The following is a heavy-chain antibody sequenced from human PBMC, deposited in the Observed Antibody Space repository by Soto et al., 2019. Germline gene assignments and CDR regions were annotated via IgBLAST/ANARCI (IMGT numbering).Heavy chain of an antibody. J-gene: IGHJ3*02. CDR1: GYTLTELS. Sequence: ASVKVSCKVSGYTLTELSMHWVRQAPGKGLEWMGGFDPEDGETIYAQKFQGRVTMTEDTSTDTAYMELSSLRSEDTAVYYCATDLRVVAARDAFDIWGQGTTVTVSS. CDR2: FDPEDGET. D-gene: IGHD2-15*01. CDR3: ATDLRVVAARDAFDI. V-gene: IGHV1-24*01.